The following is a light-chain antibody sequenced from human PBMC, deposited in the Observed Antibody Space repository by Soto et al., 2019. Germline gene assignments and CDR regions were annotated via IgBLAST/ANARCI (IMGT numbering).Light chain of an antibody. J-gene: IGKJ4*01. CDR1: QSISRY. CDR3: QQSHSSPALT. CDR2: AAS. V-gene: IGKV1-39*01. Sequence: DIQMTQSPSSLSASVGDRVTITCRASQSISRYVNWYQQKPGKAPELLIYAASSLQSGVPSRFSGRRSGTDVTLTISSLQPEDFATYYCQQSHSSPALTFGGGTKVEIK.